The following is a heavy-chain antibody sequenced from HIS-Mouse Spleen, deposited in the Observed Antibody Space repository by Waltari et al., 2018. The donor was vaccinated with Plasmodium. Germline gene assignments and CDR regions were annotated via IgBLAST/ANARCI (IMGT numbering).Heavy chain of an antibody. CDR3: ARAGALGTALFDY. D-gene: IGHD7-27*01. CDR2: KSYDGINK. CDR1: GFTFSSYA. Sequence: QVQLVESGGGVVQPGRSLRLSCAASGFTFSSYAMHWVRQAPGKGLEGVAVKSYDGINKYYADSVKGRFTISRDNSKNTLYLQMNSLRAEDTAVYYCARAGALGTALFDYWGQGTLVTVSS. V-gene: IGHV3-30*04. J-gene: IGHJ4*02.